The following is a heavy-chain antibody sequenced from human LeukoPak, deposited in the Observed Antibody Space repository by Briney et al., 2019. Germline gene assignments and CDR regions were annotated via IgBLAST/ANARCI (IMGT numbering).Heavy chain of an antibody. J-gene: IGHJ4*02. CDR2: ISGDGTFI. V-gene: IGHV3-23*01. D-gene: IGHD6-6*01. CDR1: GFTFTTYA. CDR3: ARVDGSSLSRARFDY. Sequence: GGSLRLSCAASGFTFTTYAVNWVRQAPGKGLDCVSAISGDGTFIYYAESVKGRFTISRDSSKSTVYLQMNSLRAEDTAIYYCARVDGSSLSRARFDYWGPGTLVTVSS.